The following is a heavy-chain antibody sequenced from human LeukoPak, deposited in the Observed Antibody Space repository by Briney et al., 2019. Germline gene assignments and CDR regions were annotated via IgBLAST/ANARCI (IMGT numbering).Heavy chain of an antibody. V-gene: IGHV4-39*07. J-gene: IGHJ4*02. CDR2: IYYSGST. D-gene: IGHD6-13*01. CDR1: GGSISSGGYY. CDR3: ARIAETFDY. Sequence: SETLSLTCTVSGGSISSGGYYWGWIHQPPGKGLEWIGSIYYSGSTYYNPSLKSRVTISVDTSKNQFSLKLSSVTAADTAVYYCARIAETFDYWGQGTLVTVSS.